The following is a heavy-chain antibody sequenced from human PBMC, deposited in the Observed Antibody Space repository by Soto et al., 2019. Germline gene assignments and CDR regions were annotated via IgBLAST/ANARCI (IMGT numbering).Heavy chain of an antibody. Sequence: ASVEVSCKASGYTLSSYGIHWVRQAPGQGLQWMGWLNTGNGNTKYSQKFQGRLTFTRDTSASTAYMDLSSLRSEDTAVYYCARDYGGKYDPWGQGTLFTVSS. J-gene: IGHJ5*02. D-gene: IGHD4-17*01. V-gene: IGHV1-3*04. CDR3: ARDYGGKYDP. CDR1: GYTLSSYG. CDR2: LNTGNGNT.